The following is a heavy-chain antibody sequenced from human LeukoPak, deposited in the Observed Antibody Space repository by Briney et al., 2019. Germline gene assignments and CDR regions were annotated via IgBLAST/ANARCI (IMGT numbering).Heavy chain of an antibody. CDR1: GGSISSGSYY. D-gene: IGHD3-10*01. J-gene: IGHJ6*03. Sequence: PSETLSLTCTVSGGSISSGSYYWSWIRQPAGKGLEWIGRIYTSGSTNYNPSLKSRVTISVDTSKNQFSLKLSSVTAADTAVYYCARGGHYYGSGSYYAYYYYYYMDVWGKGTTVTISS. CDR3: ARGGHYYGSGSYYAYYYYYYMDV. CDR2: IYTSGST. V-gene: IGHV4-61*02.